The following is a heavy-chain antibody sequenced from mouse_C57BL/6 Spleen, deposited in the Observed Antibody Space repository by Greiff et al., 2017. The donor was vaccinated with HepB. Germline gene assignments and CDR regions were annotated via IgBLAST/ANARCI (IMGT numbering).Heavy chain of an antibody. CDR1: GYTFTSYM. CDR3: ARELTGAFDY. Sequence: VQLQQSGAELARPGASVKMSCKASGYTFTSYMMHWVKQRPGLGLEWIGYIIPSSGYTKYNQKFKVKATLTADKFSSTAYMQLRSLTSEDSAVYYCARELTGAFDYWGQGTTLTVSS. J-gene: IGHJ2*01. D-gene: IGHD4-1*01. CDR2: IIPSSGYT. V-gene: IGHV1-4*01.